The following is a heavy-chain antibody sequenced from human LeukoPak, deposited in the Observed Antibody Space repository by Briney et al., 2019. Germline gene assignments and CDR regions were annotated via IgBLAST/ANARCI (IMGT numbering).Heavy chain of an antibody. D-gene: IGHD4-17*01. CDR1: GFTFSPYN. V-gene: IGHV3-21*04. CDR3: AKTTEGYDYFDY. Sequence: GGSLRLSCAASGFTFSPYNMNWVRQAPGKGLEWVSAISSRSSYIYYADSVKGRFTISRDNSKNTLYLQMNGLRAEDTAVYYCAKTTEGYDYFDYWGQGTLVTVSS. J-gene: IGHJ4*02. CDR2: ISSRSSYI.